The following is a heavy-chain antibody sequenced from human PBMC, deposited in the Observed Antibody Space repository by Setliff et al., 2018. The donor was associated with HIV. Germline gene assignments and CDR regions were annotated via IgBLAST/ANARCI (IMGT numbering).Heavy chain of an antibody. D-gene: IGHD3-22*01. J-gene: IGHJ4*02. CDR3: ARRYYYDSSGLH. CDR2: IRPSGGT. V-gene: IGHV4-34*01. CDR1: GGSFSDYF. Sequence: SETLSLTCAVYGGSFSDYFWTWIRQPPGKGLGWIGKIRPSGGTNYNPSLKSRVTISVDSSKNQFSLKLSSVTAADTAVYFCARRYYYDSSGLHWGQGTLVTVSS.